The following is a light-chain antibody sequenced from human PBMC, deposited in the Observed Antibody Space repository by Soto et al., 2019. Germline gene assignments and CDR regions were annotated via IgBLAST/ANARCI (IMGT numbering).Light chain of an antibody. V-gene: IGKV3-20*01. CDR1: QSVTGSY. CDR2: AAS. J-gene: IGKJ5*01. CDR3: LQYGTSPIT. Sequence: LSLSTGPPTLSPGERGTLSRRASQSVTGSYLAWYQQKPGQAPRLLIYAASRRATGIPDRFSGSGSGTDFTLTISRLEPEDFAVYYCLQYGTSPITFGQGTRLEIK.